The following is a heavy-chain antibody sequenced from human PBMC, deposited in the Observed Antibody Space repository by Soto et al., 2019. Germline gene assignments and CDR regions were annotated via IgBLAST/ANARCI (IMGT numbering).Heavy chain of an antibody. Sequence: SETLSLTCAVYGVSFSGYYWTWIRQPPGTGLEWIGEINHSGSTNYNPSLKSRVTISVDTSKNQFSLKLSSVTAADTAVYYCRVWDGDASFYYYYGMDVWGQGTTVTVSS. J-gene: IGHJ6*02. CDR3: RVWDGDASFYYYYGMDV. CDR2: INHSGST. D-gene: IGHD4-17*01. CDR1: GVSFSGYY. V-gene: IGHV4-34*01.